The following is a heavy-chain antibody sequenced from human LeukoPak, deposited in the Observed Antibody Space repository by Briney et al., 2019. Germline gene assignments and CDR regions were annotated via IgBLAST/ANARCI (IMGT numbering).Heavy chain of an antibody. CDR2: ISGSGGST. V-gene: IGHV3-23*01. CDR1: GFTFSSYA. Sequence: GGSLRLSCAASGFTFSSYAMSWVRQAPGKGLEWVSAISGSGGSTYYADSVKGRFTISRDNAKNALYLQMNSLRPEDTALYYCAKEGREAFDSWGQGTLVTVSS. J-gene: IGHJ4*02. CDR3: AKEGREAFDS.